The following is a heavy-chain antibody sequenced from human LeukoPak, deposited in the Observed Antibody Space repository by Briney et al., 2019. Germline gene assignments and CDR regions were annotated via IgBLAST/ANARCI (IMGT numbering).Heavy chain of an antibody. D-gene: IGHD4-23*01. V-gene: IGHV4-4*07. CDR3: AREVRHRNYGGKSWFDP. CDR1: GGSISSYY. CDR2: IYTSGST. Sequence: SETLSLTCTVSGGSISSYYWSWIRQPAGKGLEWIGRIYTSGSTNYNPSLKSRVTMSVDTSKNQFSLKLSSVTAADTAVYYCAREVRHRNYGGKSWFDPWGQGTLVTVSS. J-gene: IGHJ5*02.